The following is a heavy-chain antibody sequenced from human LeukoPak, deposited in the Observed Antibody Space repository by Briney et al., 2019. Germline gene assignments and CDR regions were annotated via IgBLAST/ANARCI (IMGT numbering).Heavy chain of an antibody. J-gene: IGHJ4*02. CDR3: ATQRGSYLWGTDFDY. D-gene: IGHD3-16*01. CDR2: INPNSGGT. Sequence: ASVKVSCKASGGTFSSYAISWVRQAPGQGLEWMGWINPNSGGTNYAQKFQGRVTMTRDTSISTAYMELSRLRSDDTAVYYCATQRGSYLWGTDFDYWGQGTLVTVSS. V-gene: IGHV1-2*02. CDR1: GGTFSSYA.